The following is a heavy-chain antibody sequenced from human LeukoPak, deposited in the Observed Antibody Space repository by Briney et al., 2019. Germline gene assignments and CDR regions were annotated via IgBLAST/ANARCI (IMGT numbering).Heavy chain of an antibody. J-gene: IGHJ4*02. D-gene: IGHD5-12*01. CDR2: INSNSGAT. Sequence: ASVKVSCKASGYTFTGYYMHWVRRAAGHGLEWMGWINSNSGATNYAQKFKDRVTMTRDTSISAAYMELSRLRSDDTATYYCSRGIIGGHDFDYWGQGSLVTVSS. CDR1: GYTFTGYY. CDR3: SRGIIGGHDFDY. V-gene: IGHV1-2*02.